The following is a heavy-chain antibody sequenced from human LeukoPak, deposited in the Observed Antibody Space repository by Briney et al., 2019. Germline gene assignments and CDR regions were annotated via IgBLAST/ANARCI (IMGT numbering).Heavy chain of an antibody. V-gene: IGHV4-59*01. Sequence: SETLSLTCTVSGGSISSYYWSWLRQPPGKGLEGIGYIYYSGSTNYNPSLKSRVTISVDTSKNQFSLKLSSVTAADTAVYYCARYNLLAAAGTSTPDYWGQGTLVTVSS. CDR1: GGSISSYY. CDR3: ARYNLLAAAGTSTPDY. CDR2: IYYSGST. J-gene: IGHJ4*02. D-gene: IGHD6-13*01.